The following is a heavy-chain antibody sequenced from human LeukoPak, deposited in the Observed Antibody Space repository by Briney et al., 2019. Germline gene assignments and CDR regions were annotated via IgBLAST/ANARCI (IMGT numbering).Heavy chain of an antibody. CDR1: GYTFTSYD. J-gene: IGHJ5*02. CDR2: MNPNSGDT. Sequence: RASVKVSCKASGYTFTSYDINWVRQATGQGLEWMGWMNPNSGDTGYAQKFQGRVTMTRNTSISTAYMELSSLRSEDTAVYYCARGRGSGSYYLWFDPWGQGTLVTVSS. CDR3: ARGRGSGSYYLWFDP. D-gene: IGHD3-10*01. V-gene: IGHV1-8*01.